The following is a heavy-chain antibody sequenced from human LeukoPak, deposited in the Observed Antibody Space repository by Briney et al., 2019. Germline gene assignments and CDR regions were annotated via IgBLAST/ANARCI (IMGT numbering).Heavy chain of an antibody. Sequence: PGRSLRLSCAASGFTFDDYAMHWVRQAPGKGLEWVSGISWNSGSIGYADSVKGRFTISRDNAKNSLYLQMNSLRAEDTALYYCAKDNGAAAENYYYGMDVWGQGTTVTVSS. V-gene: IGHV3-9*01. J-gene: IGHJ6*02. CDR2: ISWNSGSI. D-gene: IGHD6-13*01. CDR1: GFTFDDYA. CDR3: AKDNGAAAENYYYGMDV.